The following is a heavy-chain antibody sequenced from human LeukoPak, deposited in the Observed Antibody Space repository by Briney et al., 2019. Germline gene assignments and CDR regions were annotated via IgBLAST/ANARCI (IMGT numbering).Heavy chain of an antibody. V-gene: IGHV3-7*01. CDR3: TRHEVAPRLYFDL. J-gene: IGHJ4*02. CDR1: GFTFTDFW. D-gene: IGHD6-6*01. Sequence: GGSLRLSCAVSGFTFTDFWMNWVRQAPGKGLEWVACIRQDGSERTHVDSVKGRFTISKDNTKNSLYLQMSDLRAQDRVVYCYTRHEVAPRLYFDLLGRAGLVTDSS. CDR2: IRQDGSER.